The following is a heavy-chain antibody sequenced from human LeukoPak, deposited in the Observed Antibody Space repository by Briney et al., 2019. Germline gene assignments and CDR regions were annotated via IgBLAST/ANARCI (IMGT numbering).Heavy chain of an antibody. V-gene: IGHV3-7*01. CDR1: GFTFRSHG. D-gene: IGHD6-19*01. CDR3: AREMVRGSGWYGYYYYYYMDV. Sequence: PGGSLRLSCEASGFTFRSHGMNWVRQAPGKGLEWVANIKQDGSEKYYVDSVKGRFTISRDNAKNSLYLQMNSLRAEDTAVYYCAREMVRGSGWYGYYYYYYMDVWGKGTTVTVSS. CDR2: IKQDGSEK. J-gene: IGHJ6*03.